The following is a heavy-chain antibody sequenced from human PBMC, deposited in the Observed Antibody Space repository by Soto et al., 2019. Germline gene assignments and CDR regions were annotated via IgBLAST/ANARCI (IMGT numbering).Heavy chain of an antibody. D-gene: IGHD3-10*01. Sequence: SLRLSCETSGFTFGDYYMSWIRQAPGRGLEWVSLISSTGTTIQYADSVKGRFTISRDNVRSTLFLMMNNLKSEDTAVYYCARDQRFVDLHYYFDSWGQGTLVTVSS. CDR3: ARDQRFVDLHYYFDS. CDR2: ISSTGTTI. CDR1: GFTFGDYY. J-gene: IGHJ4*02. V-gene: IGHV3-11*01.